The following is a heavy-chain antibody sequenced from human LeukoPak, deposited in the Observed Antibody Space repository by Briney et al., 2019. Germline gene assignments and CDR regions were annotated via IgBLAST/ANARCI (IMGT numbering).Heavy chain of an antibody. J-gene: IGHJ3*02. Sequence: GESLKISCKGSGYSFTSYWIGWVRQMPGKGLEWMGIIYPGDSDTRYSPSFQGQVTISADKSISTAYLQWSSLKASDTAMYYCARQDGDIVAPIGVLDIWGQGTMVTVSS. CDR3: ARQDGDIVAPIGVLDI. CDR1: GYSFTSYW. CDR2: IYPGDSDT. V-gene: IGHV5-51*01. D-gene: IGHD5-12*01.